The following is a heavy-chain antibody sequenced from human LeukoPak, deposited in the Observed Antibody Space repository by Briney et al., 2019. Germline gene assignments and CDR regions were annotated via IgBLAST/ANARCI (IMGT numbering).Heavy chain of an antibody. J-gene: IGHJ4*02. V-gene: IGHV3-23*01. CDR3: AKVINSGFYYYFDY. CDR1: GFTFSSYA. D-gene: IGHD3-22*01. Sequence: GGSLRLSCAASGFTFSSYAMSWVRQAPGKGLEWVSAISGSGGSTYYADSVKGRFTISRDNSKNTLYMQMNSLRAEDTAVYYCAKVINSGFYYYFDYWGQGTLVTVSS. CDR2: ISGSGGST.